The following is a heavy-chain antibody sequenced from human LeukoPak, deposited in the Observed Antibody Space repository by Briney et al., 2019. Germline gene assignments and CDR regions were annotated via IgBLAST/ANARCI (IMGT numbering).Heavy chain of an antibody. V-gene: IGHV5-51*01. CDR1: GYSFASYW. D-gene: IGHD3-10*01. Sequence: GESLKISCKASGYSFASYWIGWVRQMSGKGLEWMAIIHPNDASTIYSPSFQGQVTISADKSINTAYLQWSTLKASDTAIYYCARRPGYYYGSYWFDPWGQGTLVTVSS. CDR3: ARRPGYYYGSYWFDP. CDR2: IHPNDAST. J-gene: IGHJ5*02.